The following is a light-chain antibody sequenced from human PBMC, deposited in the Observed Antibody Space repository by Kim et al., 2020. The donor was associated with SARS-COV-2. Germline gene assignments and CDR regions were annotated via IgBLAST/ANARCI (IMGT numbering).Light chain of an antibody. Sequence: DIQMTQSPPSLSASVGDRVTITCRASQGINNYLAWFQQKPGKAPKSLIYGASTLHRGVPSKFSGSGFGTDFTLTISDLQPEDFASYYCQQYNGYPYTFGQGTKVDIK. V-gene: IGKV1-16*02. CDR1: QGINNY. J-gene: IGKJ2*01. CDR3: QQYNGYPYT. CDR2: GAS.